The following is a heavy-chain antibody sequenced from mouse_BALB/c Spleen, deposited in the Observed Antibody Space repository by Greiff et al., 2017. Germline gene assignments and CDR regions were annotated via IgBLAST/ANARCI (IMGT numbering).Heavy chain of an antibody. D-gene: IGHD1-1*02. CDR1: GFTFSSFG. CDR3: ARHYDYYAMDY. J-gene: IGHJ4*01. CDR2: ISSGSSTI. V-gene: IGHV5-17*02. Sequence: DVKLQESGGGLVQPGGSRKLSCAASGFTFSSFGMHWVRQAPEKGLEWVAYISSGSSTIYYADTVKGRFTISRDNPKNTLFLQMTSLRSEDTAMYYCARHYDYYAMDYWGQGTSVTVSS.